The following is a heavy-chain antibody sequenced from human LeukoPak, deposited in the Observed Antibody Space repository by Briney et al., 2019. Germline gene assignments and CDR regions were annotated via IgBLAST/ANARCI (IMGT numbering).Heavy chain of an antibody. J-gene: IGHJ5*01. CDR1: GLTVSSNY. V-gene: IGHV3-23*01. Sequence: GGSLRLSCAASGLTVSSNYIWVRQAPGKGLEWVSGITGSGANAYYADSVKGRFTISRDNSRNTLYLQMNSLRAEDTAVYHCAKDDSYIRFYSWGQGTLVTVSS. D-gene: IGHD3-22*01. CDR2: ITGSGANA. CDR3: AKDDSYIRFYS.